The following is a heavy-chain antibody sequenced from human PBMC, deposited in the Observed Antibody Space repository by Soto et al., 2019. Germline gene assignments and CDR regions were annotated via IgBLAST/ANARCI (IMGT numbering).Heavy chain of an antibody. CDR1: GGSISSGGYS. Sequence: QLQLQESGSGLVKPSQTLSLTCAVSGGSISSGGYSWSWIRQPPGKGLEWIGYIYHSGSTYYNPSLKGRVTISGDRSKNQFSLKLSSVTAADTAVYYCARVIYDSSGYYGDWFDPWGQGTLVTVSS. D-gene: IGHD3-22*01. V-gene: IGHV4-30-2*01. CDR3: ARVIYDSSGYYGDWFDP. J-gene: IGHJ5*02. CDR2: IYHSGST.